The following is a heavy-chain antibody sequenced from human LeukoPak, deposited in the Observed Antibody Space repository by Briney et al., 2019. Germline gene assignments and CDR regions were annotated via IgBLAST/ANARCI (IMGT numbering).Heavy chain of an antibody. J-gene: IGHJ6*02. D-gene: IGHD3-9*01. V-gene: IGHV4-34*01. Sequence: SETLSLTCAVYGGSFSGYYWSWIRQPPGKGLEWIGEINHSGSTNYNPSLKSRVTISVDTSKNQFSLKLSSVTAADTAVYYCARAFNLVFRGQYYDILTRSGGMDVWGQGTTVTVSS. CDR1: GGSFSGYY. CDR2: INHSGST. CDR3: ARAFNLVFRGQYYDILTRSGGMDV.